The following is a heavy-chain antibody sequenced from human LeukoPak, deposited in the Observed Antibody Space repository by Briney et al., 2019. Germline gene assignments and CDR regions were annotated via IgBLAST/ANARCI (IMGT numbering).Heavy chain of an antibody. Sequence: ASVKVSCKASGYTFTSYDINWVRQATGQGLEWMGWMNPNSGNTGYAQKFQGRVTMTRNASISTAYMELSSLRSEDTAVYYCARARTIAVPGTPSYNWLDPWGQGTLVTVSS. CDR1: GYTFTSYD. CDR2: MNPNSGNT. J-gene: IGHJ5*02. D-gene: IGHD6-19*01. CDR3: ARARTIAVPGTPSYNWLDP. V-gene: IGHV1-8*01.